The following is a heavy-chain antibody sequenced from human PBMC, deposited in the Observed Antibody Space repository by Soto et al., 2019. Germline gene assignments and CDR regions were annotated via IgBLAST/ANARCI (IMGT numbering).Heavy chain of an antibody. CDR1: GFSLTTRGVG. CDR3: AHRPRGFSYYFDY. Sequence: QITLKESGPTLVKPTQTLTLTCTFSGFSLTTRGVGVGWIRQPPGKALEWLALIYWDDDEGYSPSLKSKHTLTKGTSKNQVVLTMTNMDHVDTATYYCAHRPRGFSYYFDYWGQGTLVTVSS. D-gene: IGHD3-10*01. CDR2: IYWDDDE. J-gene: IGHJ4*02. V-gene: IGHV2-5*02.